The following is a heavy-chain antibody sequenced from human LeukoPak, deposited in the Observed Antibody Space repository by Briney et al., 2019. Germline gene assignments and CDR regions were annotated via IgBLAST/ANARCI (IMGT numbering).Heavy chain of an antibody. Sequence: GGSLRLSCAASGFTFSDYDMSWIRQAPGKGLEWVSYISSSGSTIYYADSVKGRFTISRDNAKNSLYLQMNSLRAEDTAVYYCARSLVGRSDYYYYMDVWGKGTTVTVSS. CDR3: ARSLVGRSDYYYYMDV. CDR1: GFTFSDYD. J-gene: IGHJ6*03. D-gene: IGHD2-15*01. CDR2: ISSSGSTI. V-gene: IGHV3-11*04.